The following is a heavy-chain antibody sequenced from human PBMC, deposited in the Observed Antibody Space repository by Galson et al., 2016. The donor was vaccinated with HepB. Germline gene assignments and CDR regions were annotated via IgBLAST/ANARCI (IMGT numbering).Heavy chain of an antibody. V-gene: IGHV3-48*01. Sequence: SLRLSCAASGFSISSYSFNWVRQAPGKGLEWVSHIGSGGSTISYADSVKGRFTISRDNAKNSLYLHMYDLRGDDTAVYFCAREGRCTAGRCYTDYWGQGTLVTVSS. CDR2: IGSGGSTI. CDR1: GFSISSYS. J-gene: IGHJ4*02. CDR3: AREGRCTAGRCYTDY. D-gene: IGHD2-8*02.